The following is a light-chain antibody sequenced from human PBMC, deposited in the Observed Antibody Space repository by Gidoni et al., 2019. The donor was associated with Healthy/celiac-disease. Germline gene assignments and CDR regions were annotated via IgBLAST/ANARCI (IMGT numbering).Light chain of an antibody. Sequence: VSGSPGQSITISCTGTSSDVGGYNYVSWYQQHPGKAPKLMIYEVSNRPSGVSNRFSGSKSGNTASLTISGLQAEDEADYYCSSYTSSSTYVVFGGGTKLTVL. J-gene: IGLJ2*01. CDR3: SSYTSSSTYVV. CDR2: EVS. CDR1: SSDVGGYNY. V-gene: IGLV2-14*01.